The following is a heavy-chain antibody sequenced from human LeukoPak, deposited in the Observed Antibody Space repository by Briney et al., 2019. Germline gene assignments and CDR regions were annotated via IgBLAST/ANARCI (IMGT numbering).Heavy chain of an antibody. D-gene: IGHD3-10*01. Sequence: GGSLRLSCAASGLIFSDEYMSWIRQAPGKGLEWVSYISNTADFIAYADSVKGRFTISRDNAKNSLYLQMNSLRAEDAAAYYCVRARGAGPGAHFDYWGQGTLVTVST. CDR2: ISNTADFI. J-gene: IGHJ4*02. V-gene: IGHV3-11*01. CDR1: GLIFSDEY. CDR3: VRARGAGPGAHFDY.